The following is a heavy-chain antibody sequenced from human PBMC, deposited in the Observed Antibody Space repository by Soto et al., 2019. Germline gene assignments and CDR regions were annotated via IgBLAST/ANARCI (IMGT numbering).Heavy chain of an antibody. J-gene: IGHJ4*02. D-gene: IGHD6-19*01. V-gene: IGHV1-46*04. CDR3: ARGSQGTSGWYSADY. CDR2: IDPNGGTT. CDR1: GYTFTSYY. Sequence: QVQVVQSGAEVRKPGASVKVSCWPSGYTFTSYYIHWVRQAPGQGLEWMGLIDPNGGTTSYAQMLQVRVTMTTDASTGTVYMELSSLRSDDTAVYYCARGSQGTSGWYSADYWGQGTPVTVSS.